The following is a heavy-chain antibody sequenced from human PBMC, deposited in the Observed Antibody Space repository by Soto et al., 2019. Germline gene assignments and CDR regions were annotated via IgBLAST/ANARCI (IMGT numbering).Heavy chain of an antibody. Sequence: GSLRLSGVASGFDFSDFHISWVRQAPGRGLERISYISSSLGHTDYAESVKGRFTISRDNAKSSVFLDMSDLRSDDTAVYYCAANWYFGLNFWGEGTLVPVSS. CDR2: ISSSLGHT. CDR1: GFDFSDFH. V-gene: IGHV3-11*03. D-gene: IGHD1-7*01. J-gene: IGHJ4*02. CDR3: AANWYFGLNF.